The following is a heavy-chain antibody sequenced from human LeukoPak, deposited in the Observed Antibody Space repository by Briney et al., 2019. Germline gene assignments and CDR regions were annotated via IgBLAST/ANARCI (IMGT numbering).Heavy chain of an antibody. CDR1: GGSTSSNYY. CDR2: IYTSGST. D-gene: IGHD1-26*01. Sequence: SETLSLTCTVSGGSTSSNYYWGWIRQPPGKDLEWIGRIYTSGSTNYNPSLKSRVTISVDTSKNQFSLKLSSVTAADTAVYYCARDRGGSYYWGQGTLVTVSS. V-gene: IGHV4-4*07. J-gene: IGHJ4*02. CDR3: ARDRGGSYY.